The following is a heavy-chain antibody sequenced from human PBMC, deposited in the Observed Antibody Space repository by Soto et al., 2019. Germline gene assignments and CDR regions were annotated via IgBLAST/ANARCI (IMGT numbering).Heavy chain of an antibody. Sequence: SETLSLTCTVSGGSISSYYWSWIRQPPGKGLEWIGYIYYSGSTNYNPSLKSRVTISVDTSKNQFSLKLSSVTAADTAVYYCASGVFDWLLSRGYYGMDVWGQGTTVTVSS. CDR1: GGSISSYY. V-gene: IGHV4-59*08. CDR2: IYYSGST. D-gene: IGHD3-9*01. CDR3: ASGVFDWLLSRGYYGMDV. J-gene: IGHJ6*02.